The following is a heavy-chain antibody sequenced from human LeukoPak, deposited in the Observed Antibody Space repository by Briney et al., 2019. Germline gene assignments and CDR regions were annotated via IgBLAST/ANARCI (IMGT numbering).Heavy chain of an antibody. CDR1: GFTVSSNY. CDR2: IYSGGST. V-gene: IGHV3-53*01. CDR3: ARDQRDYSNYIYYYYGMDV. Sequence: QTGGSLRLSCAASGFTVSSNYMSWARQAPGKGLEWVSVIYSGGSTYYADSVKGRFTISRDNSKNMLYLQMNSLRAEDTAVYYCARDQRDYSNYIYYYYGMDVWGQGTTVTVSS. J-gene: IGHJ6*02. D-gene: IGHD4-11*01.